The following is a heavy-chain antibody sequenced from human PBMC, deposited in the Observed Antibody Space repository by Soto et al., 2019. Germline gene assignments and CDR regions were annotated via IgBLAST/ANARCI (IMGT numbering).Heavy chain of an antibody. J-gene: IGHJ3*02. CDR2: IKGDGSAK. V-gene: IGHV3-7*05. Sequence: EVQLVESGGGLVQPGGSLRLSCAASGFAFGNSWMTWVRQAPGKGLEWVANIKGDGSAKTYLDSVRGRFTVSRHNAENSLFLQMNILRAEDTALYYCARDVSPGSGGYYLDAFDIWCQGTMVTVSS. CDR1: GFAFGNSW. D-gene: IGHD6-25*01. CDR3: ARDVSPGSGGYYLDAFDI.